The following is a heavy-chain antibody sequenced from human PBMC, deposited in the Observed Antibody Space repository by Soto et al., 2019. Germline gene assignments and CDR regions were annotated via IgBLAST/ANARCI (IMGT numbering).Heavy chain of an antibody. CDR3: AKEGGGSGWQHRPYYFDY. CDR2: ISGSGGST. Sequence: GGSLRLSCAASGFTFSSYAMSWVRQAPGKGLEWVSAISGSGGSTYYADSVKGRFTISRDNSKNTLYLQMNSLRAEDTAVYYCAKEGGGSGWQHRPYYFDYWGQGTLVTVSS. CDR1: GFTFSSYA. V-gene: IGHV3-23*01. D-gene: IGHD6-19*01. J-gene: IGHJ4*02.